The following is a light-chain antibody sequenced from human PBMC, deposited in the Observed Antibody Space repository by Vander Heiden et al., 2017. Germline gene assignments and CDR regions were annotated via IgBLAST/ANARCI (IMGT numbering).Light chain of an antibody. CDR2: AAS. J-gene: IGKJ2*01. CDR1: QSISSY. Sequence: DIQMTQSPSSLSASVGDRVTITCRASQSISSYLNWYQQKPGKAPKLLIYAASSLQSGVPSRFSGSGSGTDFTLTSSRLQPEDFATYYCQQRDSTPYTFGQGTKLEIK. CDR3: QQRDSTPYT. V-gene: IGKV1-39*01.